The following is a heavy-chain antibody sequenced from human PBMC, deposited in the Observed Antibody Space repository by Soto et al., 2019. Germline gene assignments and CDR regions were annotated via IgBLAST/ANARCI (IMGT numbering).Heavy chain of an antibody. Sequence: SETLSLTCAVSGGSISSSNWWSWVRQPPGKGLEWIGEIYHIGSTNYNPSLKSRVTISVDKSKNQFSLKLSSVTAADTAVYYCARHTTVLRYFDWLQTGNWFDPWGQGTLVT. V-gene: IGHV4-4*02. D-gene: IGHD3-9*01. CDR1: GGSISSSNW. CDR3: ARHTTVLRYFDWLQTGNWFDP. CDR2: IYHIGST. J-gene: IGHJ5*02.